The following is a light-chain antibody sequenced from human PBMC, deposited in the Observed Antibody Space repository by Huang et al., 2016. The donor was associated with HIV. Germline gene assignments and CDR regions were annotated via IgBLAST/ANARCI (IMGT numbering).Light chain of an antibody. Sequence: DIVMTQSPDSLAVSLGERATINCKSSQSVLYSSNNKNYLVLYHEKPGQPPKLLIYWASTRESGVPDRFSGSGSGTDFTLTISSLQAEDVAVYYCQQYYSAPLTFGGGTKVEIK. CDR1: QSVLYSSNNKNY. CDR2: WAS. CDR3: QQYYSAPLT. J-gene: IGKJ4*01. V-gene: IGKV4-1*01.